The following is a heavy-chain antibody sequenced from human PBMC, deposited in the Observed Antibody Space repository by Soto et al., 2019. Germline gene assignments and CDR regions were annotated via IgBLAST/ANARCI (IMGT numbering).Heavy chain of an antibody. V-gene: IGHV3-23*01. CDR3: AKDANQRITIFGVVIPRADY. Sequence: GGSLRLACAVSVYTFSSFDISWVRQDPGKGLEWVSTISGTGGGTNYADSVKGRFTISRDNAKNSLYLQMNSLRAEDTAVYYCAKDANQRITIFGVVIPRADYWGQGTLVTVSS. D-gene: IGHD3-3*01. CDR2: ISGTGGGT. J-gene: IGHJ4*02. CDR1: VYTFSSFD.